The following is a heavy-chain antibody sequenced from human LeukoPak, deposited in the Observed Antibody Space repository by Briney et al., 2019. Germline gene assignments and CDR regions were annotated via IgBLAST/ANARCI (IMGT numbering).Heavy chain of an antibody. J-gene: IGHJ4*02. Sequence: PGGSLRLSCAASGFTFDDYAMHWVRQAPGKGLEWVSGISWNSGSIGYADSVKGRFTISRDNAKNPLYLQMNSLRAEDTALYYCAKDQYYYDSSGYSLYDYWGQGTLVTVSS. D-gene: IGHD3-22*01. CDR2: ISWNSGSI. V-gene: IGHV3-9*01. CDR3: AKDQYYYDSSGYSLYDY. CDR1: GFTFDDYA.